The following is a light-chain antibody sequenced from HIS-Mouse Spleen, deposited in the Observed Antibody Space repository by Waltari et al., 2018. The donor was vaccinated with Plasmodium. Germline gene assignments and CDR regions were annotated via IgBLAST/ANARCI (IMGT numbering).Light chain of an antibody. CDR1: QSVSSN. J-gene: IGKJ3*01. CDR3: QQYNNWSFT. V-gene: IGKV3-15*01. Sequence: EIVMTQSPATLSVSPGERATLPCRASQSVSSNLAWYQQKPGQAARLLIYGASTRATGIPARFSGSESGTGFTLTIRSQQSVDFAVYYSQQYNNWSFTFGPGTKVDIK. CDR2: GAS.